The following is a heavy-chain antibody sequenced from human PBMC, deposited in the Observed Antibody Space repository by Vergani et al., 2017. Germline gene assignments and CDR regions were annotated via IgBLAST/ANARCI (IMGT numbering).Heavy chain of an antibody. V-gene: IGHV5-51*01. CDR2: IYPGDSDT. J-gene: IGHJ3*02. D-gene: IGHD6-13*01. CDR1: GYSFTSYW. Sequence: EVQLVQSGAEVKKPGESLKISCKGSGYSFTSYWIGWVRQMPGKGLEWMGIIYPGDSDTRYSPSFQGQFTISADKSISTAYLQWSSLKASDTAMYYCARLRNRSSWYFSLGAFDIWGQGTMVTVSS. CDR3: ARLRNRSSWYFSLGAFDI.